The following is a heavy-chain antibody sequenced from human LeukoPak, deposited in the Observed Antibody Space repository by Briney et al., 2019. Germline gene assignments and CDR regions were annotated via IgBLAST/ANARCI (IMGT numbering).Heavy chain of an antibody. CDR2: IYYSGST. CDR1: GGSISSYY. D-gene: IGHD2-2*01. Sequence: SETLSLTCTVSGGSISSYYWSWIRQPPGKGLEWIGYIYYSGSTNYNPSLKSRVTISVDTSKNQFSLKLSSVTAADTAVYYCAREGKDIVVVPAAMRYYYHMDVWGKGTTVTISS. CDR3: AREGKDIVVVPAAMRYYYHMDV. V-gene: IGHV4-59*01. J-gene: IGHJ6*03.